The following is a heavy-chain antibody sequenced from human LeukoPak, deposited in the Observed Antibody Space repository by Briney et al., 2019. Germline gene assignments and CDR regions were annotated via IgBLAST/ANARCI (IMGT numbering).Heavy chain of an antibody. J-gene: IGHJ6*03. CDR3: AKGGGGRLIYYYYMDV. D-gene: IGHD3-16*01. Sequence: GGSLRLSCAASGFMLSTFGIHWVRQAPGKGLEWMTSIRYDGGHKYYADSVKGRFTISRDNAKNSLYLQMNSLRAEDMALYYCAKGGGGRLIYYYYMDVWGKGTTVTVSS. CDR2: IRYDGGHK. V-gene: IGHV3-30*02. CDR1: GFMLSTFG.